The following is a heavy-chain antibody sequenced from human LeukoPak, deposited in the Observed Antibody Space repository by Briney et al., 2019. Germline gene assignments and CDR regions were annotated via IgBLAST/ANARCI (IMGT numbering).Heavy chain of an antibody. D-gene: IGHD3-3*01. CDR2: IYYSGST. CDR3: ARLQRLHTFGVVTNWFDP. Sequence: SETLSLTCTVSGGSLSSSSYYWGWIRQPPGKGLEWIGSIYYSGSTYYNPSLKSRVTISVDPSKNQFSLKLSSVTAADPAVYYCARLQRLHTFGVVTNWFDPWGQGTLVTVSS. J-gene: IGHJ5*02. CDR1: GGSLSSSSYY. V-gene: IGHV4-39*01.